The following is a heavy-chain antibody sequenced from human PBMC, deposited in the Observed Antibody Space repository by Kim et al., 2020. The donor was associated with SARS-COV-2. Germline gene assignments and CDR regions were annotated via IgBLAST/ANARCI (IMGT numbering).Heavy chain of an antibody. J-gene: IGHJ4*02. V-gene: IGHV4-4*07. D-gene: IGHD6-13*01. CDR3: ARGLPAAGANNFDY. Sequence: NPSLEKRVTMSVDTSKTQFSLELTSVTAADTAVYYCARGLPAAGANNFDYWGQGTLVTVSS.